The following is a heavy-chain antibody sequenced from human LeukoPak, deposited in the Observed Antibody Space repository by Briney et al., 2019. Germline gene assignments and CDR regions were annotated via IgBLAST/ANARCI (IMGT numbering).Heavy chain of an antibody. CDR1: GFTFSDYY. V-gene: IGHV3-11*06. Sequence: GGSLRLSCAASGFTFSDYYMSWIRQAPGKGLEWVSYISSSSRYTNYADSVKGRFTISRDNAKNSLYLQMNSLRAEDTAVYYCARNRDGYLPFDYWGQGTLVTVSS. J-gene: IGHJ4*02. CDR2: ISSSSRYT. CDR3: ARNRDGYLPFDY. D-gene: IGHD5-24*01.